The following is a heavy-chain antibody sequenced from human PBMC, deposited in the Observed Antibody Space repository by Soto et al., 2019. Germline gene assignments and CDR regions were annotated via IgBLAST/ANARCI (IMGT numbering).Heavy chain of an antibody. CDR2: ISHSGIT. CDR1: SGSISINTW. J-gene: IGHJ4*02. Sequence: QVQLQESGPGLVEPSGTLSLTCAVSSGSISINTWWHCVRQPPGKGLEWIGEISHSGITNYTPSLKSRVSISVDKSKNQFSLRLNSVTASDTAVYYCIRNLESWGQGTLVTVSS. V-gene: IGHV4-4*02. CDR3: IRNLES.